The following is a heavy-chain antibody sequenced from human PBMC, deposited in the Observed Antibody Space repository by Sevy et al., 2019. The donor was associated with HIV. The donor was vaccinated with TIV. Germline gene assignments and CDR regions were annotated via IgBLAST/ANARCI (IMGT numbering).Heavy chain of an antibody. CDR3: ARGGGVY. J-gene: IGHJ4*02. D-gene: IGHD2-15*01. Sequence: GGSLRLSCAASGFTFSSYYMSWVHQAPGKGLEWVANIKQDGSEKYYVDSVKGRFTISRDNAKNSLYLQMNSLRAEDTAVYYCARGGGVYWGQGTLVTVSS. CDR2: IKQDGSEK. V-gene: IGHV3-7*04. CDR1: GFTFSSYY.